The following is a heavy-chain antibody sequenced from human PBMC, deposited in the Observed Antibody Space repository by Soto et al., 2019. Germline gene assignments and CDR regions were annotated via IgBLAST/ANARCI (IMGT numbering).Heavy chain of an antibody. CDR1: GFTFSSYG. V-gene: IGHV3-30*18. CDR3: AKDIVRYTYGACDN. D-gene: IGHD5-18*01. CDR2: ISYDGSKK. Sequence: QVQLVESGGAVVQPGKSLRLSCAASGFTFSSYGMYWIRQAPGKGLEWVAAISYDGSKKFHADSVKGRFTISRDNSQNTLYLQMNSLSTEDTAVYYCAKDIVRYTYGACDNWGQGALVTVSS. J-gene: IGHJ4*02.